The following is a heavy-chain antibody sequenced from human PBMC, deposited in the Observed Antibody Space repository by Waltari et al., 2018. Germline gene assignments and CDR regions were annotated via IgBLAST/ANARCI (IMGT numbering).Heavy chain of an antibody. D-gene: IGHD3-10*01. CDR2: FNAVIGNT. CDR1: GYTFTSYA. J-gene: IGHJ4*02. CDR3: ARGSAYYYGSGSYEPFDY. Sequence: QVQLVQSGAEVKKPGASVKVSCKASGYTFTSYAMHWVRQAPGQRLEWMGWFNAVIGNTKFSQKFQVRVTISRDTSASTAYMQLSSLRSEDTAVYYCARGSAYYYGSGSYEPFDYWGQGTLVIVSS. V-gene: IGHV1-3*01.